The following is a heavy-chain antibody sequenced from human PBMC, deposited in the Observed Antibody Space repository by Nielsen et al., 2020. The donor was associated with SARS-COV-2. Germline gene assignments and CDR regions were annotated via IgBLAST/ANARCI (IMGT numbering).Heavy chain of an antibody. Sequence: GGSLRLSCAASGFTFSSSAMSWVRQAPGKGLEWVSTISGSGDRTYYTDSVKGRFTISRDNSKNTLYLQMNSLRAEDTAVYYCAKDKGVTIFGVVIMGGMDVWGQGTTVTVSS. CDR1: GFTFSSSA. CDR2: ISGSGDRT. V-gene: IGHV3-23*01. D-gene: IGHD3-3*01. CDR3: AKDKGVTIFGVVIMGGMDV. J-gene: IGHJ6*02.